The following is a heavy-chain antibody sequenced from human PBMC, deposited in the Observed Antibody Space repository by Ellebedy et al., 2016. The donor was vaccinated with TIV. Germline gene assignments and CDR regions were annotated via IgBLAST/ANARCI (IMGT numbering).Heavy chain of an antibody. V-gene: IGHV3-23*01. Sequence: GGSLRLSXAASGFNFRTYAMSWVRQAPGKGLQWVSGISASGGTIHYADSVEGRFTISRDKSTNTLFLQMNSLRVEDTAVYYCAKGELRIAYCDGDCSLQNWGQGTLVTVSS. J-gene: IGHJ4*02. CDR2: ISASGGTI. CDR1: GFNFRTYA. D-gene: IGHD2-21*02. CDR3: AKGELRIAYCDGDCSLQN.